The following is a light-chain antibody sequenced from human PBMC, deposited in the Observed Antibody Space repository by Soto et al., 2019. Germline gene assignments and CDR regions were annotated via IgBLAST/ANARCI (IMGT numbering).Light chain of an antibody. CDR1: SSNIGINS. CDR3: AAWDDSLIGYV. V-gene: IGLV1-44*01. CDR2: SNN. Sequence: QPVLTQPPSTSGTPGQRVSISCSGSSSNIGINSVNWYQQLPGTAPKLLIYSNNQRPSGVPDRFSASKSGTSASLAISGLQSEDEGDYFCAAWDDSLIGYVFGTGTKVTVL. J-gene: IGLJ1*01.